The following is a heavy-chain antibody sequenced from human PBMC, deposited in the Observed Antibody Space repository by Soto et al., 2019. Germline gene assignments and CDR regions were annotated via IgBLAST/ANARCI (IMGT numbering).Heavy chain of an antibody. V-gene: IGHV3-74*01. D-gene: IGHD3-3*01. CDR3: ARAEYTILGVVTDY. J-gene: IGHJ4*02. Sequence: GGSLRLSCAASAFTFSSYWMHWVRQAPGKGLVWVSRINKDGGTTDYADSVRGRFTISSNNAKNTLYLQMSSLRAEDTGIYYCARAEYTILGVVTDYWGQGTPVTVSS. CDR2: INKDGGTT. CDR1: AFTFSSYW.